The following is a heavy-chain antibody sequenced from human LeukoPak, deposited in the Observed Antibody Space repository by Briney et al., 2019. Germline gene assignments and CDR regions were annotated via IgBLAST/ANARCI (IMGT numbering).Heavy chain of an antibody. CDR2: INQDGNEK. CDR3: VRDVGYYGGNHDY. J-gene: IGHJ4*02. D-gene: IGHD4-23*01. V-gene: IGHV3-7*01. Sequence: PGGSLRLSCAASGFNLRDYFLTWVRHAPGKGLEGVVNINQDGNEKNYVDSLGGRFTISRDNAKRSLYLQMNSLRVDDTAMYYCVRDVGYYGGNHDYWGQGTLVIVSS. CDR1: GFNLRDYF.